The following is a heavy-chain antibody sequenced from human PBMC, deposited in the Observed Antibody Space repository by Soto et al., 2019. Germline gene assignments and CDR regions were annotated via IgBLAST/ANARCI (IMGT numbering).Heavy chain of an antibody. D-gene: IGHD6-19*01. CDR1: GFTFSNAW. CDR3: TTVAYEVAGIFGVFLFPDY. Sequence: GGSLRLSCAASGFTFSNAWMNWVRQAPGKGLEWVGRIKSKTDGGTTDYAAPVKGRFTISRDDSKNTLYLQMNSLKTEDTAVYYCTTVAYEVAGIFGVFLFPDYWGQGTLVTVS. CDR2: IKSKTDGGTT. J-gene: IGHJ4*02. V-gene: IGHV3-15*07.